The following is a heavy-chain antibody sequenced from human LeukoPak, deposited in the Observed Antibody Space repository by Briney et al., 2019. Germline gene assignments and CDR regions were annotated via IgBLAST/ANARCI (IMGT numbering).Heavy chain of an antibody. Sequence: PSETLSLTCAVYGGSFSGYYWSWIRQPAGKGLEWIGRIYTSGSTNYNPSLKSRVTMSVDTSKNQFSLKLSSVTAADTAVYYCARDRGSTWFDYWGQGTLVTVSS. J-gene: IGHJ4*02. V-gene: IGHV4-4*07. D-gene: IGHD3-10*01. CDR2: IYTSGST. CDR1: GGSFSGYY. CDR3: ARDRGSTWFDY.